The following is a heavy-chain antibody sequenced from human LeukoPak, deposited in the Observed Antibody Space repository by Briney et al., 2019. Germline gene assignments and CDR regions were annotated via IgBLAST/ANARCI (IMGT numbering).Heavy chain of an antibody. Sequence: GASVKVSCKASGHSFTDYYIHWVRQAPGQGLEWVGLIHPNSGDTFYAQKFRGRVTMTRDTSINTAYMELDRLTSDDTAVYYCARDYSGSYTHWAQGTLVTVSS. D-gene: IGHD1-26*01. CDR2: IHPNSGDT. V-gene: IGHV1-2*06. J-gene: IGHJ4*02. CDR1: GHSFTDYY. CDR3: ARDYSGSYTH.